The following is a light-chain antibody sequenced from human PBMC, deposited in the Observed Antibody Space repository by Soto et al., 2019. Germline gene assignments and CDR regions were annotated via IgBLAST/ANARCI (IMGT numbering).Light chain of an antibody. J-gene: IGKJ2*01. V-gene: IGKV1-33*01. CDR2: DAS. CDR3: QQYDNIPRT. Sequence: DIQMTQSPSSLSASVGDRVTLTCRASQHISKFINWYQQKPGKAPKLLIYDASILETGVPSRFSGSGYGTDFTFTISSLQSEDIVTYYCQQYDNIPRTFGQGTKVEVK. CDR1: QHISKF.